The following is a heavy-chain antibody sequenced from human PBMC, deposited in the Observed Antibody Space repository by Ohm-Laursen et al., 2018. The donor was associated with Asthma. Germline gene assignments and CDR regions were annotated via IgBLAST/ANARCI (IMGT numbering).Heavy chain of an antibody. Sequence: SLRLSCAASGFTFSSYGMHWVRQAPGKGLEWVAVIWYDGSKKYYADSVKGRITISRDNSKNTVYLQMNSLRAEDTAVYYCAKSAGGYCSSGSCFKFDPWGQGTLVTVST. CDR2: IWYDGSKK. CDR1: GFTFSSYG. V-gene: IGHV3-33*06. D-gene: IGHD2-15*01. J-gene: IGHJ5*02. CDR3: AKSAGGYCSSGSCFKFDP.